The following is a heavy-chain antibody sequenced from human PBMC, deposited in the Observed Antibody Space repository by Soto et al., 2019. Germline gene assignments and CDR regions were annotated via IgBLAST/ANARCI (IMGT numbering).Heavy chain of an antibody. V-gene: IGHV4-30-4*01. CDR3: ARAGFSYGHLLF. CDR2: VFYSGAT. D-gene: IGHD3-10*01. Sequence: PSETLSLTCNVSGGPIKTGAHYWNWTRQPPGQGLEWIGYVFYSGATNYSPSLKSRAAISMDTSKNQFSLSLTSVTAAGTAVYYCARAGFSYGHLLFWGQGIRVTVSS. J-gene: IGHJ4*02. CDR1: GGPIKTGAHY.